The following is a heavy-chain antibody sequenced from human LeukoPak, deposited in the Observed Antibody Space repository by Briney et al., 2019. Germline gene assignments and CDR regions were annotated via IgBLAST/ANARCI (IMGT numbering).Heavy chain of an antibody. V-gene: IGHV1-2*02. Sequence: RASVKVSCKSSDYSFSSSGISWVRQAPGQGLEWMGWINPNSGGTNYAQKFQGRVTMTRDTSISTAYMELSRLRSDDTAVYYCARVDPQDAFDIWGQGTMVTVSS. CDR2: INPNSGGT. CDR3: ARVDPQDAFDI. CDR1: DYSFSSSG. J-gene: IGHJ3*02.